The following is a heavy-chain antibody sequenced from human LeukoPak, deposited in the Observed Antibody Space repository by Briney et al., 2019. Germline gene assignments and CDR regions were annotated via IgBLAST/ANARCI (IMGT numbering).Heavy chain of an antibody. Sequence: SETLSPTCTISGYSISSGYFWGWIRQSPGKGLEWIGSIYHSWSTYFNPSLKSRVTISVDTSKNQFSLKLSSVTAADTAVYYCGGGYSSSWRNLDYWGQGTLVTVSS. CDR1: GYSISSGYF. CDR2: IYHSWST. J-gene: IGHJ4*02. D-gene: IGHD6-13*01. V-gene: IGHV4-38-2*02. CDR3: GGGYSSSWRNLDY.